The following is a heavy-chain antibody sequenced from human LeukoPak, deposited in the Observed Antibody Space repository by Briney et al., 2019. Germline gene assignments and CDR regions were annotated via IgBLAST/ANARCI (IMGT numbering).Heavy chain of an antibody. CDR2: ISGSGGST. D-gene: IGHD3-10*01. CDR3: AKKAWFGESVLDAFDI. CDR1: GFTFSSYG. J-gene: IGHJ3*02. Sequence: PGGSLRLSCAASGFTFSSYGMSWVRQAPGKGLEWVSAISGSGGSTYYADSVKGRFTISRDNSKNTLYLQMNSLRAEDTAVYYCAKKAWFGESVLDAFDIWGQGTLVTVSS. V-gene: IGHV3-23*01.